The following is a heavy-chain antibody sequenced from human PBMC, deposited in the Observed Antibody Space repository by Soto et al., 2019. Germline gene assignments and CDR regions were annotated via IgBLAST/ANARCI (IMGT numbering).Heavy chain of an antibody. J-gene: IGHJ6*02. Sequence: EVQLLESGGGLVQPGGSLRLSCAASGFTFSSYAMSWVRQAPGKGLEWVSAISGSGGSTYYADSVKGRFTISRDNSKNTLYLQMNSLRAEDTAVYYCPGTTSPYYYYGMDGWGQGTTVTVSS. CDR1: GFTFSSYA. D-gene: IGHD1-7*01. CDR2: ISGSGGST. CDR3: PGTTSPYYYYGMDG. V-gene: IGHV3-23*01.